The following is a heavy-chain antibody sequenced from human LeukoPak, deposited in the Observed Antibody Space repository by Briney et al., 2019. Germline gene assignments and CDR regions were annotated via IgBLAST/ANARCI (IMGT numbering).Heavy chain of an antibody. V-gene: IGHV3-21*01. J-gene: IGHJ4*02. CDR2: ISSSSSYI. CDR3: ARARITIFGVVSYFDY. D-gene: IGHD3-3*01. Sequence: GGSLRLSCAASGFTFSSNGMNWVRQAPGKGLEWVSSISSSSSYIYYADSVKGRFTISRDNAKNSLYLQMNSLRAEDTAVYYCARARITIFGVVSYFDYWGQGTLVTVSS. CDR1: GFTFSSNG.